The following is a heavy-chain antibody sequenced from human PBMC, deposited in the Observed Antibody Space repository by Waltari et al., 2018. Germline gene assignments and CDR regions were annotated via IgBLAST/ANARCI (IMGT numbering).Heavy chain of an antibody. CDR3: AKDRGYEFPYYSDC. D-gene: IGHD6-13*01. CDR1: GFTFSLHA. Sequence: EVQLLQSGGGLVQPGWSLRISCEASGFTFSLHALTWGRQAPGKGLEWVSIISGNRAYIYYADSVKGRFTISRDNSRNTLYLQMNSVRAEDTAVYYCAKDRGYEFPYYSDCWGQGTLVTVSS. J-gene: IGHJ4*02. CDR2: ISGNRAYI. V-gene: IGHV3-23*01.